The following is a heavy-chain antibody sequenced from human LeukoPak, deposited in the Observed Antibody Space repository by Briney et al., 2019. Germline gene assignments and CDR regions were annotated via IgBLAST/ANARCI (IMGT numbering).Heavy chain of an antibody. V-gene: IGHV1-3*01. J-gene: IGHJ4*02. CDR2: INAGNGNT. D-gene: IGHD6-13*01. Sequence: WASVKVSCKASGYTFTSYAMHWVRQAPGQRLEWMGWINAGNGNTKYSQKFQGRVTITRDTSASTAYMELSSQRSEDTAVYYCARDRGLSTVAGNFDYWGQGTLVTVSS. CDR3: ARDRGLSTVAGNFDY. CDR1: GYTFTSYA.